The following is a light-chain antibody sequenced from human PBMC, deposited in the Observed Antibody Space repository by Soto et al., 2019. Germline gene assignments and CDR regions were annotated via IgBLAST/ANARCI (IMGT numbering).Light chain of an antibody. CDR1: SIDVGSSDL. Sequence: QSVLTQPASVSGSPGQSITISCILTSIDVGSSDLVSWYQQHPDTAPKLLIYGASKRPSGVSNRFSGSKSGNTASLTISGLQAEDEADYYCCSYASTSPYVFGTGTKVTVL. CDR2: GAS. J-gene: IGLJ1*01. V-gene: IGLV2-23*01. CDR3: CSYASTSPYV.